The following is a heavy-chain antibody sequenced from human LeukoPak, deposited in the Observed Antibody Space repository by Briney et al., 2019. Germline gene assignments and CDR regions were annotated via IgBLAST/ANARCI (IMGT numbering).Heavy chain of an antibody. Sequence: PSQTLSLTCTVSGGSITSGTYYWTWIRHHPGKGLEWIGYIYSSGDTQYNPSLRSRVTMSVDTSKSQFSLKLSSVTAADTAVYYCARMVGSSYDYWGQGTLVTVSS. D-gene: IGHD6-6*01. CDR1: GGSITSGTYY. CDR2: IYSSGDT. CDR3: ARMVGSSYDY. J-gene: IGHJ4*02. V-gene: IGHV4-31*03.